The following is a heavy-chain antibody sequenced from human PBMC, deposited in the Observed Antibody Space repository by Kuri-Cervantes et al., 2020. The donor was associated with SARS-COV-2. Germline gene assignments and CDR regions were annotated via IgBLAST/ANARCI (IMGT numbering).Heavy chain of an antibody. V-gene: IGHV3-30*03. Sequence: GESLKISCAASGFTFSSYGMHWVRQAPGKGLEWVAVISYDGSNKYYADSVKGRFTISRDNAKNSLYLQMNSLRAEDTAVYYCARVVVVPAATVKQWLVWRLHDYWGQGTLVTVSS. CDR2: ISYDGSNK. J-gene: IGHJ4*02. D-gene: IGHD2-2*01. CDR1: GFTFSSYG. CDR3: ARVVVVPAATVKQWLVWRLHDY.